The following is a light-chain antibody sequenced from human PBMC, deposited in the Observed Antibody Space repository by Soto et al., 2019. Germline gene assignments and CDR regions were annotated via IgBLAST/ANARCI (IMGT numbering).Light chain of an antibody. CDR1: QSVSSN. CDR3: QQYNNWPPQYT. CDR2: GAS. V-gene: IGKV3-15*01. Sequence: EIVMTQSPATLSVSPGERATLSCRASQSVSSNLAWYQQKPGQAPRLLIYGASTRATGIPARFSGSGSGTELTRTISSLQSEDFAVYYGQQYNNWPPQYTFGQGTKLEIK. J-gene: IGKJ2*01.